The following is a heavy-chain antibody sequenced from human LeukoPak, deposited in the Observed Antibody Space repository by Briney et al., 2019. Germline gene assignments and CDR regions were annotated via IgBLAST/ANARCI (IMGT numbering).Heavy chain of an antibody. CDR1: GFTFSNYG. J-gene: IGHJ3*01. Sequence: GGSLRPSCAAAGFTFSNYGMHWGRQTPDKGLEWVALISFDGSIEYYVDSVKGRFTISRDNSKNTLFLQMNSLRPEDTDVYYCAKDSDIAVAGSDDALDVWGQGTMVTVSS. D-gene: IGHD6-19*01. CDR3: AKDSDIAVAGSDDALDV. V-gene: IGHV3-30*18. CDR2: ISFDGSIE.